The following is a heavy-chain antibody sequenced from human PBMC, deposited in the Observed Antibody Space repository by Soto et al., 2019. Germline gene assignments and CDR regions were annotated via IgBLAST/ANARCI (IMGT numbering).Heavy chain of an antibody. V-gene: IGHV1-69*12. CDR3: ASKGSSVDTAMAWRY. D-gene: IGHD5-18*01. Sequence: QVQLVQAGAEVKKPGSSVKVSCKASGGTFSSYAISWVRQAPGQGLEWMGGIIPIFGTANYAQKFQGRVTITADESTSTADMDLSSRRSEDTAVYYCASKGSSVDTAMAWRYWGQGTLVTVSS. CDR2: IIPIFGTA. CDR1: GGTFSSYA. J-gene: IGHJ4*02.